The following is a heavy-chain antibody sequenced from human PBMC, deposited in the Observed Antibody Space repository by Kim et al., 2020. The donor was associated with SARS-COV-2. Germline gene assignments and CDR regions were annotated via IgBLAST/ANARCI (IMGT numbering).Heavy chain of an antibody. Sequence: GGSLRLSCAASGFTVSSNYMSWVRQAPGKGLEWVSVIYSGGSTYYADSVKGRFTISRDNSKNTLYLQMNSLRAEDTAVYYCARDLVRVGATEGAFDIWGQGTMVTVSS. CDR1: GFTVSSNY. D-gene: IGHD1-26*01. CDR2: IYSGGST. V-gene: IGHV3-53*01. CDR3: ARDLVRVGATEGAFDI. J-gene: IGHJ3*02.